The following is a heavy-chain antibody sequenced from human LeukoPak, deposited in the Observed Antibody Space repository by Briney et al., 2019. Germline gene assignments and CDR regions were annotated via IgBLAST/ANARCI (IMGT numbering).Heavy chain of an antibody. CDR2: IKKDGSEE. Sequence: GGSLRLSCAASGFTFSRYWMSWVRQAPGKGLEWVANIKKDGSEEYYVDSVKGRFTISRDNAKNSLYLQMNSLRAEDTAVYYCARTYYYDSSGPDYWGQGTLVTVSS. CDR3: ARTYYYDSSGPDY. D-gene: IGHD3-22*01. V-gene: IGHV3-7*01. CDR1: GFTFSRYW. J-gene: IGHJ4*02.